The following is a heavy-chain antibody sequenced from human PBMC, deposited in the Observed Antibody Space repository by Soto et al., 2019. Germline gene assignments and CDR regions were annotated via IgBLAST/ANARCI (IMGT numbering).Heavy chain of an antibody. V-gene: IGHV1-3*01. CDR3: ARGELPYSSIDY. CDR2: INAGNGNT. Sequence: ASVKVSCKASGYTFTSYAMHWVRQAPGQRLEWMGWINAGNGNTKYSQKFQGRVTITRDTSASTAYMELSSLRSEDTAVYYCARGELPYSSIDYWGQGTLVTVSS. D-gene: IGHD3-16*02. CDR1: GYTFTSYA. J-gene: IGHJ4*02.